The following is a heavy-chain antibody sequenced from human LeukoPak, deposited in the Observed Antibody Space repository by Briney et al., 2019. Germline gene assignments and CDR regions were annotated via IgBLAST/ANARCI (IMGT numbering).Heavy chain of an antibody. CDR2: IYNSGST. CDR3: ARALRLWGGNSGIAFDI. CDR1: GGSISSYY. J-gene: IGHJ3*02. D-gene: IGHD4-23*01. V-gene: IGHV4-59*01. Sequence: SETLSLTCTVSGGSISSYYWSWIRQPPGKGLEWIGYIYNSGSTNYNHSLKSRVTISEDMSNNQFSLKLSSVTAADTTVYYCARALRLWGGNSGIAFDIWGQGTMVTVSS.